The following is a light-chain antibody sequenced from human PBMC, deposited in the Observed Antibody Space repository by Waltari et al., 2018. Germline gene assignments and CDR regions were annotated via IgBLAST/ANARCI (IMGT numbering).Light chain of an antibody. CDR3: AAWDDSLNGPV. V-gene: IGLV1-44*01. CDR2: SNN. J-gene: IGLJ3*02. CDR1: SSNIGSNT. Sequence: QSVLTQPPSASGTPGQRVTISCSGSSSNIGSNTVHWYQLLPGTAPKLLIYSNNQRPSGVPDRFSGSKSGTSASLAISGLQSEDEADYCCAAWDDSLNGPVFGGGTKLTVL.